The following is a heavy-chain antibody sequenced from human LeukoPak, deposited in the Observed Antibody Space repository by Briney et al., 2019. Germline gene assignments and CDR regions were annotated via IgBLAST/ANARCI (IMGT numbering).Heavy chain of an antibody. CDR2: IYYSGST. Sequence: PSETLSLTCTVSGGSISSYYWSWIRQPPGKGLEWIGYIYYSGSTNYNPSLKSRATISVDTSKNQFSLKLSSVTAADTAVYYCARWDRDWFDPWGQGTLVTVSS. CDR1: GGSISSYY. V-gene: IGHV4-59*01. CDR3: ARWDRDWFDP. J-gene: IGHJ5*02. D-gene: IGHD1-26*01.